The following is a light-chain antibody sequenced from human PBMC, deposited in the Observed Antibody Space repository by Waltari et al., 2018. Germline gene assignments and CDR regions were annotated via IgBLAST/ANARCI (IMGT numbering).Light chain of an antibody. CDR3: QHYVRLPAT. Sequence: EIVLSHSPGSLSSSPGERVTLSCRASQSVSRALAWYQQKPGQAPRLLIFGASNRATGIPDRFSGSGSETDFSLTISRLEPEDFAVYYCQHYVRLPATFGRGTKVEIK. CDR1: QSVSRA. J-gene: IGKJ1*01. V-gene: IGKV3-20*01. CDR2: GAS.